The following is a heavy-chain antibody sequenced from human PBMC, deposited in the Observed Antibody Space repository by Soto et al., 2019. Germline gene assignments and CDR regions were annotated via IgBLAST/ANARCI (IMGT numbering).Heavy chain of an antibody. CDR1: GGTFSSYA. D-gene: IGHD6-13*01. J-gene: IGHJ4*02. CDR2: IIPIFGTA. CDR3: AGVAPYLVFHY. Sequence: KAACRASGGTFSSYAISWVRQAPGQGLEWMGGIIPIFGTANYAQKFQGRVTITADKSTSTAYMELSSLRSEDTAVYYCAGVAPYLVFHYWGQGTLVT. V-gene: IGHV1-69*06.